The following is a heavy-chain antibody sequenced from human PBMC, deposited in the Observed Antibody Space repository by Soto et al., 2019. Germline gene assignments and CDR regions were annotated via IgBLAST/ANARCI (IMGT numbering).Heavy chain of an antibody. D-gene: IGHD6-19*01. CDR1: GFTFSNYA. V-gene: IGHV3-23*01. J-gene: IGHJ4*02. Sequence: EVQLLESGGGWVQPGGSLRLSCAASGFTFSNYAMSWVRQAPGKGLEWVSGISGSGGITHYADSVKGRFTTSRDNSKNTLYLQMDSLRVEDTAVYYCGKDQDTSAWYYFDYWGQGTLVTVSS. CDR3: GKDQDTSAWYYFDY. CDR2: ISGSGGIT.